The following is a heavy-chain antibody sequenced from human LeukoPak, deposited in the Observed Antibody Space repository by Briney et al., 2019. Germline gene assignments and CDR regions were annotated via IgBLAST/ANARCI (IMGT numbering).Heavy chain of an antibody. Sequence: GGSLRLSCAASGFTFSSYWMSWVRQVPGKGLEWVSGINWTGGSTGYADSVKGRFTISRDNARDSLYLEMHSLRADDTALYYCARDIHQLAYDSWGQGTLVTVSS. CDR1: GFTFSSYW. V-gene: IGHV3-20*04. CDR3: ARDIHQLAYDS. CDR2: INWTGGST. D-gene: IGHD1-1*01. J-gene: IGHJ4*02.